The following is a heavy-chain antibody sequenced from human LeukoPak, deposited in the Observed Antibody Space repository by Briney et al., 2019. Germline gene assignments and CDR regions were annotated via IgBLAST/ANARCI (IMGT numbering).Heavy chain of an antibody. CDR2: INTHNGDT. Sequence: GASVKVSCKASGYTFTTYGVSWVRQAPGQGLEWMGCINTHNGDTNYAQKAQDRVTMTTDTTTNTAYMELRSLRSDDTAVYYCARGGFYYDSSGYVESFDYWGQGTLVTVSS. CDR3: ARGGFYYDSSGYVESFDY. D-gene: IGHD3-22*01. J-gene: IGHJ4*02. V-gene: IGHV1-18*01. CDR1: GYTFTTYG.